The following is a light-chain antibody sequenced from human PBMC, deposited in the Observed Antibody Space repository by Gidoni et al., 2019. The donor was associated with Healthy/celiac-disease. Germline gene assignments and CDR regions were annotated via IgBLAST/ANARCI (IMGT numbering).Light chain of an antibody. CDR2: DAS. CDR3: QQRSNWPST. J-gene: IGKJ1*01. V-gene: IGKV3-11*01. Sequence: EIVLTQSPATLSLSPGERATLSCRASQSVSSYLAWYQQKPGQAPRLLIYDASTRATGIPARFSGSGSAANFILTISSLQPEDFVVYYCQQRSNWPSTFGQGTKVEIK. CDR1: QSVSSY.